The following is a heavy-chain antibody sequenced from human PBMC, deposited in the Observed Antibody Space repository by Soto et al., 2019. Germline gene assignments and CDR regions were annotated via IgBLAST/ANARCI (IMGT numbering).Heavy chain of an antibody. Sequence: ASVKVSCKASGYTFTSYAMHWVRQAPGQRLEWMGWINAGNGNTKYSQKFQGRVTITRDTSASTAYMELSSLRSEDTAVYYCASVPAYNWHDVGAFDIWGQGTMVTGSS. CDR2: INAGNGNT. V-gene: IGHV1-3*01. CDR3: ASVPAYNWHDVGAFDI. J-gene: IGHJ3*02. CDR1: GYTFTSYA. D-gene: IGHD1-1*01.